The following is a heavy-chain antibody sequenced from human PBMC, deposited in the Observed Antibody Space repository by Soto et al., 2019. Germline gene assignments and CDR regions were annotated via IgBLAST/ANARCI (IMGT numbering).Heavy chain of an antibody. V-gene: IGHV4-34*01. CDR2: INHSGST. J-gene: IGHJ4*02. CDR3: ASSLWFGESRTYYFDY. CDR1: GGSFSGYY. Sequence: SETLSLTCAVYGGSFSGYYWSWIRQPPGKGLEWIGEINHSGSTNYNPSLKSRVTISVDTSKNQFSLKLSSVTAADTAVYYCASSLWFGESRTYYFDYWGQGTLVTVSS. D-gene: IGHD3-10*01.